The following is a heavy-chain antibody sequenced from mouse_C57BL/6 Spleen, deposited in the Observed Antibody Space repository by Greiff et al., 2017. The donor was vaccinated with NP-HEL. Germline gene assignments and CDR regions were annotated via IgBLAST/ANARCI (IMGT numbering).Heavy chain of an antibody. Sequence: VQLQQPGAELVKPGASVKMSCKASGYTFTSYWITWVKQRPGQGLEWIGDIYPGSGSTNYNEKFKSKATLTVDTSSSTAYMQLSSLTSEDSAVYYCARGGITTVVDDYWGQGTTLTVSS. CDR2: IYPGSGST. J-gene: IGHJ2*01. CDR3: ARGGITTVVDDY. V-gene: IGHV1-55*01. D-gene: IGHD1-1*01. CDR1: GYTFTSYW.